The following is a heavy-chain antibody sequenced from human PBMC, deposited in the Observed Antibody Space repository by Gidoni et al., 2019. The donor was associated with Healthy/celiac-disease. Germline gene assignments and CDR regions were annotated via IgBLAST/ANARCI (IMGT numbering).Heavy chain of an antibody. Sequence: QVQLVQSGAEVKKPGSSVKVSCKASGGTFSSYAISWVRQAPGQGLEWMGGIIPIFGTANYAQKFQGRVTITADKSTSTAYMELSSLRSEDTAVYYCARDIVVVPAAIGGYYYYGMDVWGQGTTVTVSS. J-gene: IGHJ6*02. CDR2: IIPIFGTA. D-gene: IGHD2-2*02. CDR1: GGTFSSYA. V-gene: IGHV1-69*06. CDR3: ARDIVVVPAAIGGYYYYGMDV.